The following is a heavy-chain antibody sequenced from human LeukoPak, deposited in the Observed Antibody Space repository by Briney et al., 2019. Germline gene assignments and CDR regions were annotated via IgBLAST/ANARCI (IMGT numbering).Heavy chain of an antibody. CDR1: GYTFTSYG. CDR2: ISAYNGNT. V-gene: IGHV1-18*01. Sequence: ASVKVSCKASGYTFTSYGISWVRQAPGQGLEWMGWISAYNGNTNYAQKFQGRVTITRDTSASTAYMELSSLRSEDTAVYYCARGISELYYYYGMDVWGQGTTVTVSS. CDR3: ARGISELYYYYGMDV. J-gene: IGHJ6*02. D-gene: IGHD2-15*01.